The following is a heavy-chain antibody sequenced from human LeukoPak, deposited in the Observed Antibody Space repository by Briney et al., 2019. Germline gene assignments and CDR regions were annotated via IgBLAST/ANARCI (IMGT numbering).Heavy chain of an antibody. J-gene: IGHJ3*02. V-gene: IGHV1-69*02. Sequence: SVKVSXKASGGTFSSYTISWVRQAPGQGLEWMGRIIPILGIANYAQKFQGRVTITADKSTSTAYMELSSLRSEDTAVYYCARSNSGFGVLDGAFDIWGQGTMVTVSS. D-gene: IGHD4-23*01. CDR2: IIPILGIA. CDR3: ARSNSGFGVLDGAFDI. CDR1: GGTFSSYT.